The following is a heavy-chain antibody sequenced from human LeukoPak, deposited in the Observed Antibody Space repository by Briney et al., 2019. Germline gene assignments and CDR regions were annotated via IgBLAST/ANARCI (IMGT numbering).Heavy chain of an antibody. CDR3: ASSPDYFDY. CDR1: GFTFSSYS. Sequence: GGSLRLSXAASGFTFSSYSMNWVRQAPGKGLEWVSSISSSSSDIYYADSVKGRFTISRDNAKNSLYLQMNSLRADDTAVYYCASSPDYFDYWGQGTLVTVSS. CDR2: ISSSSSDI. D-gene: IGHD1-14*01. V-gene: IGHV3-21*01. J-gene: IGHJ4*02.